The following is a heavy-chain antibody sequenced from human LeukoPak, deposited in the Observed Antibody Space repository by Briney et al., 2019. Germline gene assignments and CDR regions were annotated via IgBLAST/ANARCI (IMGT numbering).Heavy chain of an antibody. Sequence: PGGSLRLSCAASGFTFSSYAMHWVRQAPGKGLEWVAVISYDGSNKYYADSVKGRFTISRDKSKNTLYLQMNSLRAEDTAVYYCARDGPTVTTLSGFDYWGQGTLVTVSS. CDR2: ISYDGSNK. CDR3: ARDGPTVTTLSGFDY. CDR1: GFTFSSYA. V-gene: IGHV3-30-3*01. J-gene: IGHJ4*02. D-gene: IGHD4-17*01.